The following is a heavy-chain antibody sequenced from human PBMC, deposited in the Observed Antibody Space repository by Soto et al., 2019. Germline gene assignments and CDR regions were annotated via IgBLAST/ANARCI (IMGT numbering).Heavy chain of an antibody. V-gene: IGHV4-34*01. CDR1: GGSFSGYY. J-gene: IGHJ4*02. Sequence: QVQLQQWGAGLLKPSETLSLTCAVYGGSFSGYYWSWIRQPPGKGLEWIGEINHSGSTNYNPSLKSRVTISVDTSKNQFSLKLSSVTAADTAVYYCARQTWQQLGQTTVWYFDYWGQGTLVTVSS. D-gene: IGHD6-13*01. CDR2: INHSGST. CDR3: ARQTWQQLGQTTVWYFDY.